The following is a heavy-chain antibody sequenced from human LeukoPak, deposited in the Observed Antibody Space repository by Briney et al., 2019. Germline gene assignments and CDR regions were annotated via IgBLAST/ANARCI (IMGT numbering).Heavy chain of an antibody. CDR1: EFTFSSYA. CDR2: ISGSDGST. D-gene: IGHD5-24*01. J-gene: IGHJ4*02. V-gene: IGHV3-23*01. CDR3: AKSLGVGGYTRYKGFDQ. Sequence: PGGSLRLSCAASEFTFSSYAMNWVRQAPGKGLEWVSSISGSDGSTYYADFVKGRFTISRDNSKNTLHLQMNSLRAEDTAVYYCAKSLGVGGYTRYKGFDQWGQGTLVPVSS.